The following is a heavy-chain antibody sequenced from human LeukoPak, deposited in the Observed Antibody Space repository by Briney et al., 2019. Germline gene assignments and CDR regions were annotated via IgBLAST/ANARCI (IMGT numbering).Heavy chain of an antibody. Sequence: PSETLSLTCTVSGYSISSGYYWGWIRQPPGKGLEWIGSIYHSGSTYYNPSLKSRVTISVDTSKNQFSLKLSSVTAADTAVYYCARRDKAYFDYWGQGTLVTVSS. CDR3: ARRDKAYFDY. J-gene: IGHJ4*02. CDR2: IYHSGST. D-gene: IGHD2-15*01. CDR1: GYSISSGYY. V-gene: IGHV4-38-2*02.